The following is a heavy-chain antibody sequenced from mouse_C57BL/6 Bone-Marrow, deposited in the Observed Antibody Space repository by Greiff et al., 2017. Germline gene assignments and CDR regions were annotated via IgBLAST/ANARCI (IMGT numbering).Heavy chain of an antibody. V-gene: IGHV1-18*01. J-gene: IGHJ1*03. CDR1: GYTFTDYN. CDR2: INPNNGGT. Sequence: EVKLMESGPELVKPGASVKIPCKASGYTFTDYNMDWVKQSHGKSLEWIGDINPNNGGTIYNQKFKGKATLAVDKSSSTAYMELRSLTSEDTAVYYGAREGDWYFDVWGTGTTVTVSS. CDR3: AREGDWYFDV.